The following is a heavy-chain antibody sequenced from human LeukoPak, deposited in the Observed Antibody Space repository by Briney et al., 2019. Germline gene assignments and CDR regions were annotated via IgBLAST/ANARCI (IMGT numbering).Heavy chain of an antibody. Sequence: ASVKVSCKASGYTFTSYYMHWVRQAPGQGLEWMGIINPSGGSTSYAQKFQGRVTMTRDMSTSTVYMGLSSLRSEDTAVYYCARDSQLGDSSGYYARNAFDIWGQGTMVTVSS. CDR3: ARDSQLGDSSGYYARNAFDI. CDR1: GYTFTSYY. CDR2: INPSGGST. V-gene: IGHV1-46*01. D-gene: IGHD3-22*01. J-gene: IGHJ3*02.